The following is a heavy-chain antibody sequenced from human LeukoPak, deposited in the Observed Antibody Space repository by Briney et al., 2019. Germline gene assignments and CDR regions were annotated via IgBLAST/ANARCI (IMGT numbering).Heavy chain of an antibody. D-gene: IGHD7-27*01. Sequence: GGSLRLSCAASGFTFNSYAMHWVRQAPGKGLEWVAVIWYDGSNKYYPDSVKGRFTVSRDDSKNTLYLQMNSLRAEDTAVYYCARGSTGEYYYYYMDVWGKGTTVTVSS. CDR1: GFTFNSYA. CDR2: IWYDGSNK. J-gene: IGHJ6*03. CDR3: ARGSTGEYYYYYMDV. V-gene: IGHV3-33*01.